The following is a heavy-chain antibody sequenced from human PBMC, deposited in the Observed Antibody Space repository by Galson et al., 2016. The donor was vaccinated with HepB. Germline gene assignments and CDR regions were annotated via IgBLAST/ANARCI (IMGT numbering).Heavy chain of an antibody. J-gene: IGHJ5*02. Sequence: SLRLSCAISGVIFSDHAMHWVRQAPGQGLEWVAVTSSDGSNDYYVDSVKGRFAISRDNSKNTLYLEMNSLRGEYTDVYYGGKVGTGIAVPVDLWGQGTLVTVSS. CDR2: TSSDGSND. CDR1: GVIFSDHA. V-gene: IGHV3-30*18. D-gene: IGHD1-1*01. CDR3: GKVGTGIAVPVDL.